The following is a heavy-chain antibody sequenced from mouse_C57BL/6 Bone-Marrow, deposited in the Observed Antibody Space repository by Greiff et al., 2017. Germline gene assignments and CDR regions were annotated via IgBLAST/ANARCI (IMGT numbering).Heavy chain of an antibody. V-gene: IGHV14-2*01. CDR3: ARDYYSNYEDAMDY. Sequence: VQLQQSGAELVKPGASVKLSCTASGFNIKDSYMHWVKQRPDQGLEWIGRIAPEDGETKYAPKFQGKATITADTSSTTSYLQLSSLTSEDTAVYYCARDYYSNYEDAMDYWGQGTSVTVSS. CDR1: GFNIKDSY. D-gene: IGHD2-5*01. CDR2: IAPEDGET. J-gene: IGHJ4*01.